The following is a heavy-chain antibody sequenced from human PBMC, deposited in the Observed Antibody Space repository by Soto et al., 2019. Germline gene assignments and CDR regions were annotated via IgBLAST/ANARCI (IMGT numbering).Heavy chain of an antibody. D-gene: IGHD6-13*01. CDR2: ISWNSGSI. Sequence: TGGSLRLSCAASGFTFDDYAMHWVRQAPGMGLEWVSGISWNSGSIGYADSVKGRFTISRDNAKNSLYLQMNSLRAEDTALYYCAKDPYSSSWYAFDIWGQGTMVTVSS. CDR1: GFTFDDYA. V-gene: IGHV3-9*01. CDR3: AKDPYSSSWYAFDI. J-gene: IGHJ3*02.